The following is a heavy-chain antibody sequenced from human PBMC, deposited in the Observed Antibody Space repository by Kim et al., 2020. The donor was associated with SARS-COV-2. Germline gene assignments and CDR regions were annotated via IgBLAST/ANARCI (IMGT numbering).Heavy chain of an antibody. CDR3: ARERGDWLGSPFDY. J-gene: IGHJ4*02. Sequence: AQKLQGRVTMTTDTSTSTAYMELRSLRSDDTAVYYCARERGDWLGSPFDYWGQGTLVTVSS. D-gene: IGHD3-3*01. V-gene: IGHV1-18*01.